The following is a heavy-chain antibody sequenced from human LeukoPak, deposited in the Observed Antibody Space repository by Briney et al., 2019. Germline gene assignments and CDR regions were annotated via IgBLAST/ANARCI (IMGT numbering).Heavy chain of an antibody. V-gene: IGHV4-61*02. CDR1: GGSISSGSYS. J-gene: IGHJ4*02. D-gene: IGHD3-10*01. CDR2: IYTSGST. Sequence: PSETLSLTCTVSGGSISSGSYSWSWIRQPAGKGLEWIGRIYTSGSTNYNPSLKSRVIISVDTSKNQFSLKLSSVTAADTAVYYCAREQPPIYYYGSGSYYNYWGQGTLVTVSS. CDR3: AREQPPIYYYGSGSYYNY.